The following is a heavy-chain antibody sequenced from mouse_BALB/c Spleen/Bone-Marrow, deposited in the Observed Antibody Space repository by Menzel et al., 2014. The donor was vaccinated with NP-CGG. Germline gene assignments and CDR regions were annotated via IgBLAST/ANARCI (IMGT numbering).Heavy chain of an antibody. CDR1: GFIFSRYA. CDR2: ISSGGST. CDR3: ARGDIPRYYFDY. D-gene: IGHD3-1*01. Sequence: EVQLVESGGGLVKPGGSLKLSCAASGFIFSRYAMSWVRQTPEKRLEWVASISSGGSTSFPDSVKGRFTISRVNARNILYLQMSSLRSEDTAMYYCARGDIPRYYFDYWGQGTTLTVSS. J-gene: IGHJ2*01. V-gene: IGHV5-6-5*01.